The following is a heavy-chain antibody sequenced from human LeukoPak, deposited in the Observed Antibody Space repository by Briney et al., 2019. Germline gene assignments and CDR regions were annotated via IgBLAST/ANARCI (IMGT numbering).Heavy chain of an antibody. J-gene: IGHJ6*03. V-gene: IGHV4-39*01. CDR3: ARLIVGGILYSYYYMDV. CDR1: GGSISSSSYY. CDR2: IYYSGST. D-gene: IGHD1-26*01. Sequence: SETLSLTCTVSGGSISSSSYYWGWIRQPPGKGLEWIGSIYYSGSTYYNPSLRSRVTISVDTSKNQFSLKLSSVTAADTAVYYCARLIVGGILYSYYYMDVWGKGTTVTISS.